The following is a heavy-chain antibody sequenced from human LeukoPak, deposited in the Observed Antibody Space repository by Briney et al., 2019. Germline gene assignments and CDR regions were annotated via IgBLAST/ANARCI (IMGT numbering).Heavy chain of an antibody. V-gene: IGHV3-33*01. CDR3: ARDRTYCSSTSCARLGMDV. CDR2: VWHDGSDN. J-gene: IGHJ6*02. CDR1: GFTFTRYG. Sequence: PGGSLRLSCAVSGFTFTRYGMHWVRQAPGKGLEWVAVVWHDGSDNAYADSVKGRFTISRDDTKNMLYLQMNSLRAEDTALYYCARDRTYCSSTSCARLGMDVWGQGTTVTVSS. D-gene: IGHD2-2*01.